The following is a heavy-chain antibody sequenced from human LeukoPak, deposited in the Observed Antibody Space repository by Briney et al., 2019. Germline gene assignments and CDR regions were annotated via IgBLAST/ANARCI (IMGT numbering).Heavy chain of an antibody. CDR2: IRYDGSNK. Sequence: GGSLRLSCAASGFTFSSYWMSWVRQAPGKGLEWVAFIRYDGSNKYYADSVKGRFTISRDNAKNSLYLQMNSLRAEDTAVYYCARVMVTMITFGGVIVDAFDIWGQGTMVTVSS. CDR1: GFTFSSYW. J-gene: IGHJ3*02. V-gene: IGHV3-30*02. D-gene: IGHD3-16*02. CDR3: ARVMVTMITFGGVIVDAFDI.